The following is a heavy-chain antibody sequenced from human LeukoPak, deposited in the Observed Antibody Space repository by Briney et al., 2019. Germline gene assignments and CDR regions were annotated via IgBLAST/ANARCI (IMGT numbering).Heavy chain of an antibody. V-gene: IGHV4-39*07. D-gene: IGHD3-22*01. CDR3: ATIENYYDSSGYYYGDY. CDR1: GGSISSSSYY. Sequence: SETLSLTCTVSGGSISSSSYYWGWIRQPPGKGLEWIVSIYYSGSTYYNPSLKSRVTISVDTSKNQFSLKLSSVTAADTAVYYCATIENYYDSSGYYYGDYWGQGTLVTVSS. CDR2: IYYSGST. J-gene: IGHJ4*02.